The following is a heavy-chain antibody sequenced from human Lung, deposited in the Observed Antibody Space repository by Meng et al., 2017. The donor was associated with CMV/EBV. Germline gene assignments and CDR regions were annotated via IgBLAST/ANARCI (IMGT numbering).Heavy chain of an antibody. D-gene: IGHD1-1*01. CDR3: ARNTGTRFDP. Sequence: LTCAASGFTFSSYSMNWIRQAPGKGLEWVSSISSSSSYIYYADSVKGRFTISRDNAKNSLYLQMNSLRAEDTAVYYCARNTGTRFDPWGQGTLVTVSS. J-gene: IGHJ5*02. CDR2: ISSSSSYI. V-gene: IGHV3-21*01. CDR1: GFTFSSYS.